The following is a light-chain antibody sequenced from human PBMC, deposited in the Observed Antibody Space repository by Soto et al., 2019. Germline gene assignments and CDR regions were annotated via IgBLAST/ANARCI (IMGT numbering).Light chain of an antibody. V-gene: IGKV1-39*01. J-gene: IGKJ2*01. Sequence: DIQMTQSPSSLSASVGDRVTITCRASQSISSYLNWYQQKPGKAPKLLIYAASSLQSGVPSRFSGRGSGTDFTLTSSSLQPEDFATYYCQQSYSTPVFGQGTKLEIK. CDR2: AAS. CDR1: QSISSY. CDR3: QQSYSTPV.